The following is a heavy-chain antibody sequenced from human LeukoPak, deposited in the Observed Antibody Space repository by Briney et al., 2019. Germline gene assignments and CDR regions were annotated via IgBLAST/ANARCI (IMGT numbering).Heavy chain of an antibody. J-gene: IGHJ4*02. CDR2: IYTSGST. V-gene: IGHV4-61*02. Sequence: SQALSLTCTVSGGSISSGSYYWSWIRQPAGKGLEWIGRIYTSGSTNYNPSLKSRVTISVDTSKNQFSLKLSSVTAADTAVYYCARKRAVARNFDYWGQGTLVTVSS. CDR3: ARKRAVARNFDY. D-gene: IGHD6-19*01. CDR1: GGSISSGSYY.